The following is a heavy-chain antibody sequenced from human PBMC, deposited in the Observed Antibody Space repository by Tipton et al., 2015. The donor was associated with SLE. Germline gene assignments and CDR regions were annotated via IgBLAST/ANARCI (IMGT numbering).Heavy chain of an antibody. J-gene: IGHJ4*02. V-gene: IGHV4-38-2*01. CDR1: GYSISSGYY. CDR2: IYHRGST. Sequence: TLSLTCAVSGYSISSGYYWGWIRQPPGKGLEWIGSIYHRGSTYYNPSLKSRVTISVDTSKTQFSLKLSAVTAADTSVYYCASNSGSHGGFDYWGQGTLVTVSS. CDR3: ASNSGSHGGFDY. D-gene: IGHD1-26*01.